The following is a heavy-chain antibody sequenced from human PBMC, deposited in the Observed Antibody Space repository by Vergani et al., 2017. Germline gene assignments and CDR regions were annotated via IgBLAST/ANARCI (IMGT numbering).Heavy chain of an antibody. D-gene: IGHD6-6*01. CDR3: ARGKVLAARLAKPVGFDY. V-gene: IGHV4-59*01. CDR1: GGSISSYY. Sequence: QVQLQESGPGLVKPSETLSLTCTVSGGSISSYYWSWIRQPPGKGLEWIGYIYYSGSTNYNPSLKSRVTISVDTSKNQFSLKLSSVTAADTAVYYCARGKVLAARLAKPVGFDYWGQGTLVTVSS. CDR2: IYYSGST. J-gene: IGHJ4*02.